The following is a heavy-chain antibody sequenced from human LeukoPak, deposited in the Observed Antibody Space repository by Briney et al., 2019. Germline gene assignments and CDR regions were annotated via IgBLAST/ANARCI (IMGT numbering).Heavy chain of an antibody. CDR3: AISTVTTRYFDY. CDR2: IYYSGSA. CDR1: GGSVSSSSYY. Sequence: SETLSLTCTVSGGSVSSSSYYWGWIRQPPGKGLEWIGSIYYSGSAYYNPSLKSRVTISVDTSKSQFSLKLSSVTAADTAVYYCAISTVTTRYFDYWGQGTLVTVSS. V-gene: IGHV4-39*01. J-gene: IGHJ4*02. D-gene: IGHD4-17*01.